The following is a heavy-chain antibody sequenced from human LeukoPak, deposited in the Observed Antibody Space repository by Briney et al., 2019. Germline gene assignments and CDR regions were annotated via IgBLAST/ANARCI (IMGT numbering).Heavy chain of an antibody. CDR2: INSDGGRT. Sequence: GGSLRLSCAASGFTFSGYWMHWVRQAPGKGRVWVSRINSDGGRTNYADSVKGRFTISRDNARNTLYLQMNSLRAEDTALYYCARLMTTVTTDAFDIWGQGTMVTASS. CDR3: ARLMTTVTTDAFDI. V-gene: IGHV3-74*01. J-gene: IGHJ3*02. CDR1: GFTFSGYW. D-gene: IGHD4-17*01.